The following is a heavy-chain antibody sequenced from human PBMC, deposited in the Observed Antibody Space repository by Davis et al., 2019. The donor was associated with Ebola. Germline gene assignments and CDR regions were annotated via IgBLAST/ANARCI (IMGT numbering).Heavy chain of an antibody. D-gene: IGHD3-10*01. V-gene: IGHV3-30*09. J-gene: IGHJ6*02. Sequence: PGGSLRLSCAASGFTFSNYAMHCVRQAPGKGLEWAAIISYDGNHHYYANSVKGRFAFSRDNSKNTVYLQMSSLRADDTAVYYCARERLSMIRGVKKSHGMDVWGQGTTVTVSS. CDR3: ARERLSMIRGVKKSHGMDV. CDR2: ISYDGNHH. CDR1: GFTFSNYA.